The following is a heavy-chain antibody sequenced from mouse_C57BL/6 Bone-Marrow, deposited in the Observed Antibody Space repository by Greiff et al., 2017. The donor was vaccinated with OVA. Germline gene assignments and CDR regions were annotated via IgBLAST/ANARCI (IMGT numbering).Heavy chain of an antibody. CDR3: ARGSTGTDWFAY. J-gene: IGHJ3*01. Sequence: DVQLQESGPELVKPGASVKIPCKASGYTFTDYNMDWVKQSHGKSLEWIGDINPNNGGTIYNQKFKGKATLTVDKSSSTAYMELRSLTSEDTAVYYCARGSTGTDWFAYWGQGTLVTVSA. CDR1: GYTFTDYN. D-gene: IGHD4-1*02. CDR2: INPNNGGT. V-gene: IGHV1-18*01.